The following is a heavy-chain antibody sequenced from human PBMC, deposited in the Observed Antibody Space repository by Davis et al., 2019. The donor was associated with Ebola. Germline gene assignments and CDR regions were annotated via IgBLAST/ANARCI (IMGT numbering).Heavy chain of an antibody. V-gene: IGHV3-64*04. D-gene: IGHD3-10*01. CDR1: GFMFSSYA. CDR3: AKDGLLWFAEPFGY. Sequence: GESLKISCSVSGFMFSSYAMHWVRQAPGKGLQYVSGITNNGGSTYYADSVKGRFIISRDNSKNTLYLQMNSLRAEDTALYYCAKDGLLWFAEPFGYWGQGTLVTVSS. J-gene: IGHJ4*02. CDR2: ITNNGGST.